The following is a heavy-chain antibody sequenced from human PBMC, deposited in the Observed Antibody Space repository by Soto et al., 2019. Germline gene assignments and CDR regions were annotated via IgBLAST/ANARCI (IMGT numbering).Heavy chain of an antibody. CDR1: GFAFSGSA. Sequence: PGESLRLSCAASGFAFSGSAMYWVRQASGKGPEWVGRIRSKGHNYATEYAASVKGRFTISRDDSKNTAYLQMNSLQTEDTAVYYCTRDLFSYDYSGILWFDPWGQGTLVTVSS. V-gene: IGHV3-73*01. J-gene: IGHJ5*02. D-gene: IGHD3-16*01. CDR3: TRDLFSYDYSGILWFDP. CDR2: IRSKGHNYAT.